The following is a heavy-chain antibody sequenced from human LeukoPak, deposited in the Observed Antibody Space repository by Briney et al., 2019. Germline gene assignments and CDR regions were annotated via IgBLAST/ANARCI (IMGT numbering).Heavy chain of an antibody. CDR1: GYTFTSHG. J-gene: IGHJ4*02. D-gene: IGHD3-10*01. V-gene: IGHV1-18*01. CDR2: ISAYNGNT. CDR3: ARTDGYYYGSGPFDY. Sequence: ASVKVSCKASGYTFTSHGISWVRQAPGQGLEWMGWISAYNGNTNYAQKLQGRVTMTTDTSTSTAYMELRSLRSDDTAVYYCARTDGYYYGSGPFDYWGQGTLVTVSS.